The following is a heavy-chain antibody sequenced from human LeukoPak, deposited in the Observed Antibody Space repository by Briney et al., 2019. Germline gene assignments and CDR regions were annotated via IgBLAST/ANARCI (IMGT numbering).Heavy chain of an antibody. CDR1: GGSISSGSYY. Sequence: KPSETLSLTCTVSGGSISSGSYYWSWIRQPAGKGLEWIGRIYTSGSTNYNPSLKSRVTISVGTSKNQFSLKLSSVTAADTAVYYCARTYYYGSGSYLDYWGQGTLVTVSS. CDR3: ARTYYYGSGSYLDY. V-gene: IGHV4-61*02. CDR2: IYTSGST. J-gene: IGHJ4*02. D-gene: IGHD3-10*01.